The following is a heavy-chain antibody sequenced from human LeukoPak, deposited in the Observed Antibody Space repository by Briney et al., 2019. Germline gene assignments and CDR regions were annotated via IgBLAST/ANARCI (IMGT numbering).Heavy chain of an antibody. CDR1: KFTFSNYW. J-gene: IGHJ6*03. D-gene: IGHD5-18*01. CDR2: IKQDGSEK. CDR3: ARAPDTAMVKLYYFYMDV. Sequence: GGSLRLSCAASKFTFSNYWMSWVRQAPGKGLEWVANIKQDGSEKYYVDSVKGRFTISRDNAKNSLFLQMNSLRAEDTAVYYCARAPDTAMVKLYYFYMDVWGKGTTVTVSS. V-gene: IGHV3-7*01.